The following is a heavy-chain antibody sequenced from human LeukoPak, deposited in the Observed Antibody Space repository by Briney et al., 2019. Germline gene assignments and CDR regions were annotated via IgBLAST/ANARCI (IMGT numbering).Heavy chain of an antibody. J-gene: IGHJ6*02. D-gene: IGHD2-2*01. CDR1: GFTFSSYW. Sequence: GGSLRLSCAASGFTFSSYWMSRVRQAPGKGLEWVANIKQDGSEKYYVDSVKGRFTISRDNAKNSLYLQMNSLRAEDTAVYYCAGCSSTSCYVDRRYYYGMDVWGQGTTVTVSS. CDR2: IKQDGSEK. V-gene: IGHV3-7*03. CDR3: AGCSSTSCYVDRRYYYGMDV.